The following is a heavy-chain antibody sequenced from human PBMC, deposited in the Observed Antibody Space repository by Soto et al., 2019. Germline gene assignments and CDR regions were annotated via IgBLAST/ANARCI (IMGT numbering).Heavy chain of an antibody. CDR2: FNAGNGNT. D-gene: IGHD3-10*01. J-gene: IGHJ4*02. Sequence: ASVKVSCKTSGYTFENYDMHWVRQAPGQRLEWMGWFNAGNGNTKYSEKFQGRVTFTRDTSASTAYMELSSLRSEDTAVFYCARGNLWSQTPFDCWGQGTLVTVSS. V-gene: IGHV1-3*01. CDR3: ARGNLWSQTPFDC. CDR1: GYTFENYD.